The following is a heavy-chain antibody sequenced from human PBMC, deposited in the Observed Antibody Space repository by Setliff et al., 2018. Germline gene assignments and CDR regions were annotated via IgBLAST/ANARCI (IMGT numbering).Heavy chain of an antibody. CDR3: ARYNAREYYFDY. J-gene: IGHJ4*02. D-gene: IGHD1-20*01. CDR2: IYHSGST. Sequence: SETLSLTCTVSGYSISSGYYWGWIRQPPGKGLEWIGSIYHSGSTYYNPSLKSRVTISVDTSKNQFSLKLSSVTAADTAVCYCARYNAREYYFDYWGQGTLVTVSS. V-gene: IGHV4-38-2*02. CDR1: GYSISSGYY.